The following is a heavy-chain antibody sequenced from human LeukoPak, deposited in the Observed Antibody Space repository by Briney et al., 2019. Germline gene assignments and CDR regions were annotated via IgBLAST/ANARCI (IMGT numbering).Heavy chain of an antibody. V-gene: IGHV3-21*01. J-gene: IGHJ4*02. D-gene: IGHD3-10*01. Sequence: YPGGSLRLSCAASGFTFSTYSMNWVRQAPGRGLEWVSSISSGSGYIYYGDSVKGRFTISRDNAKNSLYLQMSSLRGEDTAVYYCARGPEGLWFGESGYWGQGTLVTVSS. CDR3: ARGPEGLWFGESGY. CDR2: ISSGSGYI. CDR1: GFTFSTYS.